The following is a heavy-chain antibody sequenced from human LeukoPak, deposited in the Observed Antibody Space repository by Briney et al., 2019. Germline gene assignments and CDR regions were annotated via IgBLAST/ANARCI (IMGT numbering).Heavy chain of an antibody. CDR3: ARDLTGTTGGGY. V-gene: IGHV3-53*01. CDR1: GFTFSSNS. Sequence: GGSLRLSCAASGFTFSSNSMSWVRQAPGKGLEWVSVIYSGGSNYYADPVKGRFTTSRANYKNTLYLQMNSLRAEETAVYYCARDLTGTTGGGYWGQGTLVTVCS. J-gene: IGHJ4*02. D-gene: IGHD1-7*01. CDR2: IYSGGSN.